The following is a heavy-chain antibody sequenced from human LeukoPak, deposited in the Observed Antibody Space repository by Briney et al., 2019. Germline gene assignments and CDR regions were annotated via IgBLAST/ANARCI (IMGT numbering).Heavy chain of an antibody. J-gene: IGHJ3*02. CDR3: ARGELMTTNAFDI. CDR1: GGSISSRSYY. V-gene: IGHV4-39*01. Sequence: ASETLSLTCTVSGGSISSRSYYWGWIRQPPGKGLEWIGSIYYSGSTSYNPSLKSRVTISVDTSKNQFSLKLSSVTAADTAVYYCARGELMTTNAFDIWGQGTMVTVSS. CDR2: IYYSGST. D-gene: IGHD4-11*01.